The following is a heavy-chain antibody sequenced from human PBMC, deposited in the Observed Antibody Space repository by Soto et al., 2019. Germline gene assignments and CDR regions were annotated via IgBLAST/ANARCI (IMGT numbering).Heavy chain of an antibody. J-gene: IGHJ4*02. D-gene: IGHD3-3*01. CDR3: AVPGRGDFDY. CDR1: GASIGTNNW. CDR2: VYHSGTT. Sequence: LSLTCAVSGASIGTNNWWSWVRQPPGKGLEWIGEVYHSGTTNCNPSLKSRVTISIDKSKNQFSLTLTSMTAADTALYYCAVPGRGDFDYWSQGTPVTVSS. V-gene: IGHV4-4*02.